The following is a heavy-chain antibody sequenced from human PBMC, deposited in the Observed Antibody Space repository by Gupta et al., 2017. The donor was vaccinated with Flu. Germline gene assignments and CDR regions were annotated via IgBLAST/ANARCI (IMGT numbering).Heavy chain of an antibody. J-gene: IGHJ5*02. D-gene: IGHD2-2*02. CDR1: GFTFSSYS. CDR3: ARVGPAAILWFDP. CDR2: ISSSSSYI. Sequence: EVQLVESGGGLVKPGGSLRLSCAASGFTFSSYSMNWVRQAPGKGLEWVSSISSSSSYIYYADSVKGRFTISRDNAKNSLYLQMNSLRAEDTAVYYSARVGPAAILWFDPGGQGTLVTVSS. V-gene: IGHV3-21*01.